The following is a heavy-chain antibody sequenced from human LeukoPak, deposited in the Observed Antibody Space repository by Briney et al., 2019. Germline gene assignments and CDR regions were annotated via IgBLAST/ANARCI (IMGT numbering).Heavy chain of an antibody. V-gene: IGHV4-4*07. CDR2: IYTSGST. D-gene: IGHD6-13*01. Sequence: KPSETLSLTCTVSGGSISSYYWSWIRQPAGKGLEWIGRIYTSGSTNYNPSLKSRVTMSVDTSKNQFSLKLSSVTAADTAVYYCARVTSSSRSAYYYYYMDVWGKGTTVTVSS. J-gene: IGHJ6*03. CDR1: GGSISSYY. CDR3: ARVTSSSRSAYYYYYMDV.